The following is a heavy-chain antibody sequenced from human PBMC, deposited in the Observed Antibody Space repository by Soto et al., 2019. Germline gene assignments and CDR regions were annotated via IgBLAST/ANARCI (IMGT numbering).Heavy chain of an antibody. D-gene: IGHD3-22*01. J-gene: IGHJ5*02. CDR2: IIPIFGTA. Sequence: SVKVSCKASGGTFSSYAISWVRQAPGQGLEWMGGIIPIFGTANYAQKFQGRVTITADESTSTAYMELSSLRSEDTAVYYCARGRCPYDSSGYYYGGIWFDPWGQGTLVTVSS. V-gene: IGHV1-69*13. CDR1: GGTFSSYA. CDR3: ARGRCPYDSSGYYYGGIWFDP.